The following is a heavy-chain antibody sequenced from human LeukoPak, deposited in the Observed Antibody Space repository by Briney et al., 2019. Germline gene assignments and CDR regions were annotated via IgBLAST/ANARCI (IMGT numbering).Heavy chain of an antibody. CDR2: MSSDGSKK. CDR1: GFTFSSYA. D-gene: IGHD3-3*01. J-gene: IGHJ4*02. V-gene: IGHV3-30*04. Sequence: GGSLRLSCAASGFTFSSYAIHWVRQAPGKGLEWVAVMSSDGSKKYYADSVKGRFTISRDNSKNTLDLQMNSLRAEDTAVYYCARDRAWNYFDYWGQGTLVTVSS. CDR3: ARDRAWNYFDY.